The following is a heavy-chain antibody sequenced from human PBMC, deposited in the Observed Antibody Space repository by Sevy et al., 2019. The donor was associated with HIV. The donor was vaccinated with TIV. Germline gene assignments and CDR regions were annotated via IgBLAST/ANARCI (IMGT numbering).Heavy chain of an antibody. CDR1: GFTFSTYS. CDR2: ISSSSRTI. V-gene: IGHV3-48*01. J-gene: IGHJ4*02. CDR3: ARHEQTYGYYDYFDY. Sequence: GGSLRLSCAASGFTFSTYSMNWVRQAPGKGLEWVSYISSSSRTIFYADSVKGRFTISRDNAKKSLYLQMDSLTAEDTAVYYCARHEQTYGYYDYFDYRGQGTLVTVSS. D-gene: IGHD4-17*01.